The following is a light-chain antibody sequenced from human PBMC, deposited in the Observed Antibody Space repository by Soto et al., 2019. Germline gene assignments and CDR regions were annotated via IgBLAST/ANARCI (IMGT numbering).Light chain of an antibody. CDR3: RYFDATRRGSV. V-gene: IGLV1-40*01. CDR1: SCNIGGDYD. J-gene: IGLJ3*02. CDR2: GNN. Sequence: QSVLTQPPSVSGAPGQTVTISCTGTSCNIGGDYDVHWYHQLPGTAPNLLIFGNNNRPSGVPPRFSASRSGTTASLATAWVQADDEADYYYRYFDATRRGSVFGGGTKLTVL.